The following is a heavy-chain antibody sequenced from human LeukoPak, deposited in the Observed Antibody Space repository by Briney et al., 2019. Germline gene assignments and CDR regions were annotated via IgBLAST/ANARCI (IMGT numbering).Heavy chain of an antibody. J-gene: IGHJ4*02. D-gene: IGHD3-3*01. Sequence: PGGSLRLSCAASGFIFTDYPIHWVRQTPDKGLECVALMSIDGNTKYYANSVRGRFTVSRDNSKNTVYLQMSSLRVEDTAVYYCVRDPILGFPDYFGSWGQGTLVTVSS. CDR3: VRDPILGFPDYFGS. CDR2: MSIDGNTK. V-gene: IGHV3-30-3*01. CDR1: GFIFTDYP.